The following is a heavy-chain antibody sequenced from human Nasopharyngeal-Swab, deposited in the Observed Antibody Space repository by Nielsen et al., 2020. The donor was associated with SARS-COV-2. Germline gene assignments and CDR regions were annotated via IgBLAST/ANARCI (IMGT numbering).Heavy chain of an antibody. J-gene: IGHJ4*02. CDR3: ARVGICYNDWCGSYDS. D-gene: IGHD3-9*01. CDR1: GCNLGDYY. V-gene: IGHV3-72*01. CDR2: SRVKANSYSE. Sequence: GESLKISCVASGCNLGDYYMEWVRQAPGKGLEWLGQSRVKANSYSEEYAASVTGRFTFSREESRNLLYLQMNSLTTEDTAVYYCARVGICYNDWCGSYDSWGQGTLVTVSS.